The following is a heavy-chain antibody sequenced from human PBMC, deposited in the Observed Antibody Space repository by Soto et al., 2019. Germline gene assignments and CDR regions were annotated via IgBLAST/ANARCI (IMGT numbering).Heavy chain of an antibody. J-gene: IGHJ6*02. V-gene: IGHV4-34*01. CDR3: ARARYITFGGVIYRSPFYYYYGMDV. D-gene: IGHD3-16*02. CDR2: INHSGST. CDR1: GGSFSGYY. Sequence: SETLSLTCAVYGGSFSGYYWRWIRQPPGKGLEWIGEINHSGSTNYNPSLKSRVTISVDTSKNQFSLKLSSVTAADTAVYYCARARYITFGGVIYRSPFYYYYGMDVWGQGTTVTVSS.